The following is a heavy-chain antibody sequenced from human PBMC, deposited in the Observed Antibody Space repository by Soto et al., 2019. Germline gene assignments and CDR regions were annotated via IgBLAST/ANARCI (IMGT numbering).Heavy chain of an antibody. Sequence: GGSLRLSCAASGFTFSSYGMHWVRQAPGKGLEWVAVISYDGSNKYYADSVKGRFTISRDNSKNTLYLQMNSLRAEDTAVYYCVKEGVWWLPPDGMDVWGQGTTVTVSS. CDR3: VKEGVWWLPPDGMDV. V-gene: IGHV3-30*18. D-gene: IGHD5-12*01. CDR1: GFTFSSYG. J-gene: IGHJ6*02. CDR2: ISYDGSNK.